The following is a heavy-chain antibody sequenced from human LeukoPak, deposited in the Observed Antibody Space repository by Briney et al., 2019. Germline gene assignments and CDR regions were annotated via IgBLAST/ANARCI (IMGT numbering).Heavy chain of an antibody. CDR1: GYTFTSYA. V-gene: IGHV1-3*01. J-gene: IGHJ3*02. D-gene: IGHD3-10*01. Sequence: ASVKVSCKASGYTFTSYAMHWVRQAPGQRLEWMGWINAGNGNTKYSQKSQGRVTITRDTSASTAYMELSSLRSEDTAVYYCARPLKVRGAESAFDIWGQGTMVTVSS. CDR2: INAGNGNT. CDR3: ARPLKVRGAESAFDI.